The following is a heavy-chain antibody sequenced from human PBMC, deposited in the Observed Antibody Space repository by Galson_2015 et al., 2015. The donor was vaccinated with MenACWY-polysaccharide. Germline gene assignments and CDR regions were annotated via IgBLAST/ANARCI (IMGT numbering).Heavy chain of an antibody. V-gene: IGHV4-39*01. Sequence: ETLSLTCTVSGGSINSSSYHWGWIRQPPGKGLEWIGIIYYRGNTYYNPSLESRVTISVDTSNNQFSLMLSSVTAADTALYYCARAPTPYCSSTSCFNKYAFEVWGQGTMVTVSS. J-gene: IGHJ3*01. D-gene: IGHD2-2*01. CDR3: ARAPTPYCSSTSCFNKYAFEV. CDR2: IYYRGNT. CDR1: GGSINSSSYH.